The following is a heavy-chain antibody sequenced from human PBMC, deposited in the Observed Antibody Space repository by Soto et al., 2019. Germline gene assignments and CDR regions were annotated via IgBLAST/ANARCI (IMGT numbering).Heavy chain of an antibody. V-gene: IGHV3-30*18. CDR2: ISYDGSNK. CDR1: GFTFSSYG. CDR3: AKDIGQWVGVAWRGPY. D-gene: IGHD1-26*01. J-gene: IGHJ4*02. Sequence: QVQLVESGGGVVQPGRSLRLSCAASGFTFSSYGMHWVRQAPGKGLEWVAIISYDGSNKYYADSVKGRFTISRDNSKNTLDLQMNSLRAEDTALYYFAKDIGQWVGVAWRGPYWGQGTLVTVSS.